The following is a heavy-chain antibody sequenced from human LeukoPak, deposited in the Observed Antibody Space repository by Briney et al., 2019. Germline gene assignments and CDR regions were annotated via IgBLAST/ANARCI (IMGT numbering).Heavy chain of an antibody. D-gene: IGHD3-3*01. Sequence: AASVKVSCKASGYTFTGYYMHWVRQAPGQGLEWMGWINPNSGGTNYAQKFQGRVTKTRDTSISTAYMELSRLRSDDTAVYYCARDLRFLEWLPFDYWGQGTLVTVSS. V-gene: IGHV1-2*02. J-gene: IGHJ4*02. CDR3: ARDLRFLEWLPFDY. CDR1: GYTFTGYY. CDR2: INPNSGGT.